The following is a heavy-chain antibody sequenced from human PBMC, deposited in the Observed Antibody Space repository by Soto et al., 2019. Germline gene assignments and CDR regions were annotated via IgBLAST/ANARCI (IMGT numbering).Heavy chain of an antibody. Sequence: VSLRLSCAASGFTFSSYAMSWVRQAPGKGLEWVSGISGSGGRTYYADSVKGRFTISRDNSKHTLYLQMNSLRAEDTAVYYCAKADDFWSGYHIYYYYGMDVWGQGTTVTVSS. CDR1: GFTFSSYA. V-gene: IGHV3-23*01. CDR2: ISGSGGRT. CDR3: AKADDFWSGYHIYYYYGMDV. D-gene: IGHD3-3*01. J-gene: IGHJ6*02.